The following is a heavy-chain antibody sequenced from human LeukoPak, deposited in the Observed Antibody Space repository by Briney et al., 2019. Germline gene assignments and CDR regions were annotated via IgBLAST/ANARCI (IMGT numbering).Heavy chain of an antibody. D-gene: IGHD1-7*01. CDR3: ARGRTYNWNYGYYFDY. J-gene: IGHJ4*02. CDR1: GGSISSYY. Sequence: PSETLSLTCTVSGGSISSYYWSWIRQPPGKGLEWIGYIYYSGSTNYNPSLKSRVTISVDTSKNQFSLKLSSVTAADTAVYYCARGRTYNWNYGYYFDYWGQGTLVTVSS. V-gene: IGHV4-59*01. CDR2: IYYSGST.